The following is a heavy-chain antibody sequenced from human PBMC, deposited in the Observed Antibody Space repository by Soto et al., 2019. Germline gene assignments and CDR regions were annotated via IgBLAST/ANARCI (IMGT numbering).Heavy chain of an antibody. CDR1: GFTFSSYA. Sequence: EVQLLESGGGLVQPGGSLRPSCAASGFTFSSYAMTWVRQAPGKGLEWVSAINGNGDNTYYVDSVKGRFTISRDNSKGTLYLQMNSLRAEDTAVYYCAKADCSASGCRRLDYWGQGSLVTVSS. D-gene: IGHD2-15*01. CDR3: AKADCSASGCRRLDY. CDR2: INGNGDNT. J-gene: IGHJ4*02. V-gene: IGHV3-23*01.